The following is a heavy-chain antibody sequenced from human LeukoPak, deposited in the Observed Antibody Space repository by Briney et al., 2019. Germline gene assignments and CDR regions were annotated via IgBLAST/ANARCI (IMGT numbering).Heavy chain of an antibody. D-gene: IGHD4-17*01. CDR3: AKESGEYGDYGLYYYYGMDV. CDR1: GFTFSSYG. J-gene: IGHJ6*02. Sequence: GGSLRLSCAASGFTFSSYGMHWVRQAPAKGLEWVAVISYDGSNKYYADSVKGRFTISRDNSKNTLYLQMNSLRAEDTAVYYCAKESGEYGDYGLYYYYGMDVWGQGTTVTVSS. CDR2: ISYDGSNK. V-gene: IGHV3-30*18.